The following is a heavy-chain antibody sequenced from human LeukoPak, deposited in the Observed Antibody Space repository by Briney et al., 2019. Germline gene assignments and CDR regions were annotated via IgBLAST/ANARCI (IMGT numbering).Heavy chain of an antibody. Sequence: SETLSLTCSVSGASITRYYWTWIRQPVGKGLEWFGRLYTNGTVNYNPSLRSRVTMSRDTSRNQFSLKLTSVTAADTAVYYCARLLGSGGYAGDWYFDLWGPGALVTVSS. CDR1: GASITRYY. CDR2: LYTNGTV. J-gene: IGHJ2*01. CDR3: ARLLGSGGYAGDWYFDL. V-gene: IGHV4-4*07. D-gene: IGHD2-15*01.